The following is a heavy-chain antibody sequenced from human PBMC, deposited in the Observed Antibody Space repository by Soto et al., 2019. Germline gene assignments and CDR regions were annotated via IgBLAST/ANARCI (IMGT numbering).Heavy chain of an antibody. CDR3: ARGPAMGYYYYYGMDV. CDR2: INHSGST. V-gene: IGHV4-34*01. Sequence: KPSETLSLTCAVYGGSFSGYYWSWIRQPPGKGLEWIGEINHSGSTNYNPSLKSRVTISVDTSKNQFSLKLSSVTAADTAVYYCARGPAMGYYYYYGMDVWGQGTTVTVSS. CDR1: GGSFSGYY. D-gene: IGHD5-18*01. J-gene: IGHJ6*02.